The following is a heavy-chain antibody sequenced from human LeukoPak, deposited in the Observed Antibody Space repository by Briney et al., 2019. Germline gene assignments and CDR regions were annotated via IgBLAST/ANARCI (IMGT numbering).Heavy chain of an antibody. CDR3: ARSGLSRFGF. J-gene: IGHJ4*02. D-gene: IGHD2/OR15-2a*01. CDR1: GGSFSGYY. V-gene: IGHV4-34*01. Sequence: KPSETLSLTCAVYGGSFSGYYWSWIRQPPGKGLEWIGEINHSGSTNYNPSLKSRVTISVDTSKNQFSLKLSSVTAADTAVYYCARSGLSRFGFWGQGTLVTVSS. CDR2: INHSGST.